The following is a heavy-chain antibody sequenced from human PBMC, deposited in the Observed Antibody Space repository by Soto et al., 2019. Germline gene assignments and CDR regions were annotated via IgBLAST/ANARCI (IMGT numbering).Heavy chain of an antibody. CDR1: GGTFSSYA. D-gene: IGHD5-12*01. CDR2: LIPICGTA. CDR3: ASGGYDITYYYYYGMDV. V-gene: IGHV1-69*01. J-gene: IGHJ6*02. Sequence: QVQLVQSGAEVKKPGSSVKVSCKASGGTFSSYAISWVRQAPGQGLEWMGGLIPICGTANYAQKFQGRVTMSANESRSTAYMELSSLRSEDTAVYYCASGGYDITYYYYYGMDVWGQGTTVTVSS.